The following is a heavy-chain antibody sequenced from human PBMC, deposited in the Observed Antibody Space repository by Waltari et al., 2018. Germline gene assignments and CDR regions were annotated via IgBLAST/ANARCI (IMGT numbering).Heavy chain of an antibody. D-gene: IGHD5-12*01. J-gene: IGHJ3*02. CDR1: GGSISSYY. CDR2: IYTSGST. V-gene: IGHV4-4*07. Sequence: QVQLQESGPGLVKPSETLSLPCTVSGGSISSYYWSWIRQPAGKGLEWIGRIYTSGSTNYNPSLKSRVTMSVDTSKNQFSLKLSSVTAADTAVYYCARRGVEMATTRGAFDIWGQGTMVTVSS. CDR3: ARRGVEMATTRGAFDI.